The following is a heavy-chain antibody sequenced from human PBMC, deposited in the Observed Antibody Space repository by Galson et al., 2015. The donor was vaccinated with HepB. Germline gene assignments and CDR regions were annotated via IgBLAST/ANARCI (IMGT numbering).Heavy chain of an antibody. CDR2: ISSSSTHI. CDR3: ARVTIVAPFMDV. V-gene: IGHV3-21*01. Sequence: SLRLSCAASGFTFSTHRMKWVRQAPGKGLEWVSSISSSSTHIYYTDSVKGRFTISRDNAKNSLYLQMNSLRAEDTAVYYCARVTIVAPFMDVWGKGTTVTVSS. D-gene: IGHD5-12*01. CDR1: GFTFSTHR. J-gene: IGHJ6*04.